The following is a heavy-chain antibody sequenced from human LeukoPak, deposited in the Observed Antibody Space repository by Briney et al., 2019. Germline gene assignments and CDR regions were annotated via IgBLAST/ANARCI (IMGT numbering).Heavy chain of an antibody. CDR3: AKDTEAAPQYYFDY. CDR1: GFTFDDYA. J-gene: IGHJ4*02. V-gene: IGHV3-9*01. D-gene: IGHD6-25*01. Sequence: GGSLRLSCAASGFTFDDYAMHWVRQAPGKGLEWVSGISWNSGSIGYADSVKGRFTISRDNAKNSLYLQMNSLRAEDTALYYCAKDTEAAPQYYFDYWGQGTLVTVSS. CDR2: ISWNSGSI.